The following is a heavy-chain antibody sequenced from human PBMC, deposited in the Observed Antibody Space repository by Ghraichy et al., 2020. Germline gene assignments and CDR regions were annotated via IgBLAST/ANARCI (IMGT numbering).Heavy chain of an antibody. D-gene: IGHD3-3*01. Sequence: GGSLRLSCAASGFTFSSYSMNWVRQAPGKGLEWVSSISSSSSYIYYADSVKGRFTISRDNAKNSLYLQMNSLRAEDTAVYYCARDGRRFLEWLLEEDYYYYMDVWGKGTTVTVSS. J-gene: IGHJ6*03. CDR1: GFTFSSYS. V-gene: IGHV3-21*01. CDR3: ARDGRRFLEWLLEEDYYYYMDV. CDR2: ISSSSSYI.